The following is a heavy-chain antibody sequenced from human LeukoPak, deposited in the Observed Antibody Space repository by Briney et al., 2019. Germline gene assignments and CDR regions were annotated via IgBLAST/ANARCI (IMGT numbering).Heavy chain of an antibody. D-gene: IGHD3-10*01. CDR2: IYYSGST. CDR3: ARGGEWSGELLWGTTFDY. CDR1: GGSISSSSYY. V-gene: IGHV4-39*01. Sequence: SETLSLTCTVSGGSISSSSYYWGWIRRPPGKGLEWIGSIYYSGSTYYNPSLKSRVTISVDTSKNQFSLKLSSVTAADTAVYYCARGGEWSGELLWGTTFDYWGQGTLVTVSS. J-gene: IGHJ4*02.